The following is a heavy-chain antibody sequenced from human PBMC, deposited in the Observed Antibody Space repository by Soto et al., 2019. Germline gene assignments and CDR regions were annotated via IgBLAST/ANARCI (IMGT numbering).Heavy chain of an antibody. J-gene: IGHJ4*02. D-gene: IGHD5-12*01. V-gene: IGHV3-7*01. CDR1: GFTFSSYW. CDR3: VRGYSGYNFGC. CDR2: IKADGSER. Sequence: EVQLVESGGGLVQPGGSLRLSCVVSGFTFSSYWMDWVREAPGKGLEWVANIKADGSERNFADSVKGRFTIPRDNAKTSLYLLMNSLRAEDTAVYYCVRGYSGYNFGCWGQGPLVAVSS.